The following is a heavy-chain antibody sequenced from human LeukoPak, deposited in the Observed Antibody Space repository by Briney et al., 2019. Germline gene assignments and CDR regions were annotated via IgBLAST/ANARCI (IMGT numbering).Heavy chain of an antibody. D-gene: IGHD3-10*01. V-gene: IGHV3-30-3*02. CDR3: AKFQVSGFGELLPFDY. CDR1: GFTFSSYA. CDR2: ISYDGSNK. J-gene: IGHJ4*02. Sequence: GGSLRLSCAASGFTFSSYAMHWVRQAPGKGLEWVAVISYDGSNKYYADSVKGRFTISRDNSKNTLYLQMNSLRAEDTAVYYCAKFQVSGFGELLPFDYWGQGTLVTVSS.